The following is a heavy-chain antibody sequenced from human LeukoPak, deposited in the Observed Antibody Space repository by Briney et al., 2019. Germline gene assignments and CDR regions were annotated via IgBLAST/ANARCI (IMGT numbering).Heavy chain of an antibody. J-gene: IGHJ4*02. CDR3: AREILAPGKTHDY. CDR2: INDDGRAT. CDR1: GFTFSNYW. V-gene: IGHV3-74*01. Sequence: GGSLRLSCAASGFTFSNYWMHWVRQVPGKWLAWVSRINDDGRATFYADSVKGRFTISRDNAKNTLFLQINSLRAEDTAVYYCAREILAPGKTHDYWGQGTLVTVSS.